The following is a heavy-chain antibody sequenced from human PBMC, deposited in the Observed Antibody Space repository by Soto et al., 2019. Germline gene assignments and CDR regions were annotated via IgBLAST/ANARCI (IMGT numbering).Heavy chain of an antibody. CDR1: GGSITSSSYY. D-gene: IGHD7-27*01. CDR2: IYYSGST. Sequence: SETLSLTCTVSGGSITSSSYYWGWIRQPPGKGLEWIGTIYYSGSTYYNPSLKSRVTISVDTSKNQFSLKLSSVTAADTAVYYCARRWGYSFDYWGQGTLVTVSS. V-gene: IGHV4-39*01. J-gene: IGHJ4*02. CDR3: ARRWGYSFDY.